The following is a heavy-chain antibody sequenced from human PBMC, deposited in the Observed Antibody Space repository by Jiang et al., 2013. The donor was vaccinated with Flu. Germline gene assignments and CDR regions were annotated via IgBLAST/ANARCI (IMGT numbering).Heavy chain of an antibody. D-gene: IGHD3-10*01. J-gene: IGHJ4*02. V-gene: IGHV1-3*01. CDR3: ARKPYYESGSYNFDY. Sequence: KASGYTFTNYPMHWVRQAPGQGLEWLGWINAANGDTGYSQNFQGRVTFTRDASASAAYMELSSVRSEDTAVYYCARKPYYESGSYNFDYWGQGTLVTVSS. CDR2: INAANGDT. CDR1: GYTFTNYP.